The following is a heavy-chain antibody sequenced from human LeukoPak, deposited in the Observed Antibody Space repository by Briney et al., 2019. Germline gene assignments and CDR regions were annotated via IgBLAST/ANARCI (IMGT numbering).Heavy chain of an antibody. CDR2: ISHSGST. CDR1: GGSFSDYY. D-gene: IGHD3-3*01. V-gene: IGHV4-34*01. CDR3: ARAGLSIFGMITPNGFDP. J-gene: IGHJ5*02. Sequence: SETLSLTCSVYGGSFSDYYWSWIRQPPGKGLEWIGEISHSGSTKFNPSLKSRVTISVDTSRNQFSLNLTSVTAADTAVYYCARAGLSIFGMITPNGFDPWGQGTLVSVSS.